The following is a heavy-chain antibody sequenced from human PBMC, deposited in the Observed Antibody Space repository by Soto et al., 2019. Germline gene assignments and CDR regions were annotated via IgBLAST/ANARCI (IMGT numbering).Heavy chain of an antibody. Sequence: SETLSLTRTVSGGSISDYFWTWIRRPPGKGLEWIASVHSSGSTNYNPSLRSRVTISVDTSKKQFSLKLTSVTAADTAVYFCARGRLAYILDSWGHGILVTVSS. D-gene: IGHD4-4*01. CDR1: GGSISDYF. V-gene: IGHV4-59*01. J-gene: IGHJ5*01. CDR2: VHSSGST. CDR3: ARGRLAYILDS.